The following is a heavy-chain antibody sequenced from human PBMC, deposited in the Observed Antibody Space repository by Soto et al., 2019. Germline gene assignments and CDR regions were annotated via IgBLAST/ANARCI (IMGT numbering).Heavy chain of an antibody. CDR3: ARAGSIDDAFDT. V-gene: IGHV1-18*01. CDR2: IATYNDKT. CDR1: GYTFNRYG. Sequence: QVQLVQSGPEVKKPGASVKVSCKAPGYTFNRYGITWVRQAPGQGLEWVGWIATYNDKTNYTQRFQGRLTMTKDASTSTVYMELRSLRSDDTAVYYCARAGSIDDAFDTWGQGTRVTVSS. D-gene: IGHD6-6*01. J-gene: IGHJ3*02.